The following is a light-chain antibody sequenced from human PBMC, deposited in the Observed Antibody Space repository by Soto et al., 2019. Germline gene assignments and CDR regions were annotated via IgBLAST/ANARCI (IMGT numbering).Light chain of an antibody. J-gene: IGKJ3*01. CDR1: QDIRNF. CDR2: AAS. CDR3: QXYSSVPV. Sequence: DIQMTQSPTSLSASVGDRVTITCRASQDIRNFVAWYQQKPGKAPKLLIYAASTLQSGVPSRFSGSGSGTDFTLTINSLQPXXVAXXXCQXYSSVPVFGPGTKVEIK. V-gene: IGKV1-27*01.